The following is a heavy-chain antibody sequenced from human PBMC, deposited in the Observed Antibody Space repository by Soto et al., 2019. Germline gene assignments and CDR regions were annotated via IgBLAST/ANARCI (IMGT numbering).Heavy chain of an antibody. CDR3: AREVQVHTPAFVY. CDR1: GGTFNTYA. D-gene: IGHD3-10*01. Sequence: QVQLVQSGAEMKKPGSSVKVSCQSSGGTFNTYAMNWVRQAPGQGPEWMGDISPMFGAANYAPKCQGRVTITADESTGTSYMQLSSFTSEDTALYFCAREVQVHTPAFVYWGQGTLVTVSS. V-gene: IGHV1-69*19. CDR2: ISPMFGAA. J-gene: IGHJ4*02.